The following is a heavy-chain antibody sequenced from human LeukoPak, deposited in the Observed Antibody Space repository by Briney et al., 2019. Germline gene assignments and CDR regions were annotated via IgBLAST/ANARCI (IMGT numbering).Heavy chain of an antibody. CDR1: GGSFSGYY. CDR2: INHSGST. D-gene: IGHD6-13*01. J-gene: IGHJ4*02. CDR3: ARVIAAAAYYFDY. Sequence: SETLSLTCAVYGGSFSGYYWSWIRQPPGKGLEWIGEINHSGSTNYNPSLKSRVTMSVDTSKNQFSPKLSSVTAADTAVYYCARVIAAAAYYFDYWGQGTLVTVSS. V-gene: IGHV4-34*01.